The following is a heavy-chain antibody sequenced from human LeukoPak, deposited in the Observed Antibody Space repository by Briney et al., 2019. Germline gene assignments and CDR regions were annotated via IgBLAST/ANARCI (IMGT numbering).Heavy chain of an antibody. J-gene: IGHJ4*02. D-gene: IGHD3-22*01. CDR2: IKQDGSEK. CDR3: ARDNPVDSSGYYYAFDY. CDR1: GFTFSSYW. Sequence: GGSLRLSCAASGFTFSSYWMSWVRQAPGKGLEWVANIKQDGSEKYYVDSVKGRFTISRDNAKNSLYLQMNSLRAEDTAVYYCARDNPVDSSGYYYAFDYWGQGTLVTVSS. V-gene: IGHV3-7*01.